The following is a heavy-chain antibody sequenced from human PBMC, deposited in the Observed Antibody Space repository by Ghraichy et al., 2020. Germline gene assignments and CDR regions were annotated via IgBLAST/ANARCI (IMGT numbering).Heavy chain of an antibody. CDR2: ISYDGSNK. J-gene: IGHJ6*02. V-gene: IGHV3-30*18. Sequence: GGSLRLSCAASGFTFSSYGMHWVRQAPGKGLEWVAVISYDGSNKYYADSVKGRFTISRDNSKNTLYLQMNSLRAEDTAVYYCAKIKGTAMVYYYYGMDVWGQGTTVTVSS. D-gene: IGHD5-18*01. CDR3: AKIKGTAMVYYYYGMDV. CDR1: GFTFSSYG.